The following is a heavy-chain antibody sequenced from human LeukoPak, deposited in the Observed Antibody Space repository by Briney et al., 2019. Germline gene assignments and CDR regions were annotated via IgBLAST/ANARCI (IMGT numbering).Heavy chain of an antibody. J-gene: IGHJ4*02. CDR3: ARRSSSCPGCFDY. Sequence: PGGSLRLSCAASGFSFSSYWMQWVRQAPGEGLEWVSRINGDGSSTSYADSVKGRFTISRDNAKNTLHLQMNSLRAEDTAVYYCARRSSSCPGCFDYWGQGALVTVSS. CDR2: INGDGSST. V-gene: IGHV3-74*01. D-gene: IGHD2-2*01. CDR1: GFSFSSYW.